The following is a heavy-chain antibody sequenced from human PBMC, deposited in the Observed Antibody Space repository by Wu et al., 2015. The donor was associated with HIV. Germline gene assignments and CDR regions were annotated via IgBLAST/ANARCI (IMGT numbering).Heavy chain of an antibody. D-gene: IGHD4-17*01. V-gene: IGHV1-2*02. CDR3: ARGRDYGDYNFDS. J-gene: IGHJ5*01. CDR1: GYYFIDYY. Sequence: QAQLVQSGPEVKEPGASMKVSCTTSGYYFIDYYIHWLRRAPGQGLEWVGWISPKSGGTKNIEKFQGRVTMTRDTSVSATYLELVRLTSDDTAIYYCARGRDYGDYNFDSWGQGTLVTVSS. CDR2: ISPKSGGT.